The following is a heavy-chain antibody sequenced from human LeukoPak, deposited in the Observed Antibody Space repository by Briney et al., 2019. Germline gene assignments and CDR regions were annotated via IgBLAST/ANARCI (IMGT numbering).Heavy chain of an antibody. D-gene: IGHD2-2*01. V-gene: IGHV5-51*01. CDR1: GYTFATYW. CDR2: IYPGDSRT. Sequence: KDGESLKISCKGSGYTFATYWIGWVRQMPGKGLEWMGIIYPGDSRTTYSPSFQGQVTISADKSISTAYLQWSSLKASDTATYYCVKYLSDITSCPNYWGPGTLITVAS. CDR3: VKYLSDITSCPNY. J-gene: IGHJ4*02.